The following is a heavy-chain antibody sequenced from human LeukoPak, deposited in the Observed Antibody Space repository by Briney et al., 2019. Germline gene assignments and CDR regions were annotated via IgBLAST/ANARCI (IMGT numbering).Heavy chain of an antibody. Sequence: GGSLRLSCAASGFTFSSYAMSWVRQAPGKGLEWVSGISGSGDNTYYADSVKGRFTISRDNSKNTLYLQMNSLRAEDTAVYYCARGHELGIAVVNNWFDPWGQGTLVTVSS. V-gene: IGHV3-23*01. D-gene: IGHD6-19*01. J-gene: IGHJ5*02. CDR1: GFTFSSYA. CDR3: ARGHELGIAVVNNWFDP. CDR2: ISGSGDNT.